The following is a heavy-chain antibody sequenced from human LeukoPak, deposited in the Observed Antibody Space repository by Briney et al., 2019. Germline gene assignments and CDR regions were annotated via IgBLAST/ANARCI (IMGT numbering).Heavy chain of an antibody. J-gene: IGHJ4*02. D-gene: IGHD3-22*01. CDR1: GYTFTGYY. CDR3: ARDRPPYYYDSSGYFDY. CDR2: INPNSGGA. V-gene: IGHV1-2*02. Sequence: ASVKVSCKASGYTFTGYYMHWVRQAPGQGLEWMGWINPNSGGANYAQKFQGRVTMTRDTSISTAYMELSRLRSDDTAVYYCARDRPPYYYDSSGYFDYWGQGTLVTVSS.